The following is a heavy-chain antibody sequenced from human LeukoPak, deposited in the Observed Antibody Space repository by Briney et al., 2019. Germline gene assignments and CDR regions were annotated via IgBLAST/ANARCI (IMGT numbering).Heavy chain of an antibody. CDR2: ISSSSSYI. V-gene: IGHV3-21*01. J-gene: IGHJ6*02. CDR1: GLTFKTYT. D-gene: IGHD3-16*01. CDR3: AREGGYQYYYAMDV. Sequence: SGGSLRLSCAAPGLTFKTYTMHWVRKAPGMGLEWVSSISSSSSYIFYADSVKGRFTISRDNAKNSLYLQMSSLRAEDAAVYYCAREGGYQYYYAMDVWGQGTTVTVSS.